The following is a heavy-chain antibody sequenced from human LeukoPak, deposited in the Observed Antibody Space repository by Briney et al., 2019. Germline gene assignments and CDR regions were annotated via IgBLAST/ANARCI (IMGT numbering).Heavy chain of an antibody. CDR2: ISSSGSTI. CDR3: ARWRSGPFDY. CDR1: GFTFSSYG. J-gene: IGHJ4*02. Sequence: GGSLRLSCAASGFTFSSYGMNWVRQAPGKGLEWVSYISSSGSTIYYADSVKGRFTISRDNAKNSLYLQMNSLRAEDTAVYYCARWRSGPFDYWGQGTLVTVSS. D-gene: IGHD3-3*01. V-gene: IGHV3-48*03.